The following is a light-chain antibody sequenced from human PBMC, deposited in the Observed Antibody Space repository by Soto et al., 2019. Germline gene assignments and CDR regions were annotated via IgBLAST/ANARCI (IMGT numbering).Light chain of an antibody. J-gene: IGLJ3*02. V-gene: IGLV2-8*01. CDR2: EVS. CDR1: SSDVGGYKF. CDR3: SSYAGSNNWV. Sequence: QSALTQPPSASGSPGQSVTISCTGTSSDVGGYKFVSWYQQHSGKAPKVMIYEVSKRPSGVPDRFSGSKSGNTASLTVSGLQAEDEADYYCSSYAGSNNWVFGGGTKVTVL.